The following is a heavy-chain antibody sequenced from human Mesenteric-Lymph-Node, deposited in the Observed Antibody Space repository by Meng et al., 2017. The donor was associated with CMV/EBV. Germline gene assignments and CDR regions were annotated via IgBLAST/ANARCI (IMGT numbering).Heavy chain of an antibody. V-gene: IGHV3-23*01. CDR1: GFTFSSYW. CDR2: ISSSGGST. CDR3: AKALVVRWYFDY. J-gene: IGHJ4*02. Sequence: GGSLRLSCAASGFTFSSYWMSWVRQAPGKGLQWVSTISSSGGSTYYADSVKGRFTISRDNSKNTLYLQMNSLRAEDTAVYYCAKALVVRWYFDYWGQGTLVTVSS. D-gene: IGHD2-2*01.